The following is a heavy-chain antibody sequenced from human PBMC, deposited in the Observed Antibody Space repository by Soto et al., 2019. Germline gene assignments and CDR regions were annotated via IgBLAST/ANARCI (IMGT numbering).Heavy chain of an antibody. J-gene: IGHJ4*02. V-gene: IGHV3-30*18. Sequence: QPGGSLRLSCAASGFTFSSYGMHWVRQAPGKGLEWVAVISYDGSNKYYADSVKGRLTISRDNSKNTLYLQMNSLRAEDTAVYYCAKDNRPPPGPYYFDYWGQGTLVTVSS. CDR3: AKDNRPPPGPYYFDY. CDR1: GFTFSSYG. CDR2: ISYDGSNK.